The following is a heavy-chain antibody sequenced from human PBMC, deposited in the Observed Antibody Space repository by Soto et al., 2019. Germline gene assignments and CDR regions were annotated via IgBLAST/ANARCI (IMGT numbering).Heavy chain of an antibody. CDR1: GFTFSSYG. Sequence: QVQLVESGGGVVQPGRSLRLSCAASGFTFSSYGMHWVRQAPGKGLEWVAVIWYDGSNKYYADSVKGRFTISRDNSKNTLDLQMNSLRAEDTAVYYCASRYYYDSSGYYSHAFDIWCQGTMVTVSS. CDR2: IWYDGSNK. J-gene: IGHJ3*02. D-gene: IGHD3-22*01. V-gene: IGHV3-33*01. CDR3: ASRYYYDSSGYYSHAFDI.